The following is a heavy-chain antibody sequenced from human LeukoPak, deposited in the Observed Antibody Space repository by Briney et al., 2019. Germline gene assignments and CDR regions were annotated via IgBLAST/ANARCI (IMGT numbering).Heavy chain of an antibody. CDR1: GFTFSSYA. CDR3: GKTTTGYSSGRNPAWPVDY. D-gene: IGHD6-19*01. Sequence: GGSLRLSCTASGFTFSSYAMYCVREAPGKGLEWFSGIGSGGSAHYADSVKGRFTISRDNSQNTVYLQMNRLRAEDTAVYYCGKTTTGYSSGRNPAWPVDYWGQGTLVTVSS. J-gene: IGHJ4*02. V-gene: IGHV3-23*01. CDR2: IGSGGSA.